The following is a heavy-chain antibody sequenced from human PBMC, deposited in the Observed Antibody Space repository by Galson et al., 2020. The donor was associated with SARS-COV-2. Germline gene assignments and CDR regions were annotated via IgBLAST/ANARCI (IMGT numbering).Heavy chain of an antibody. Sequence: SESLSLTCTASGGTISSYYWSWIRQPPGKGQEWFGYIYYSGSTNYNPSPKRRVTISVDTSKNQFSLELSSVTAADTAVYYCARERHSSSWYNGWFDPWCQGTLVTVSS. J-gene: IGHJ5*02. CDR3: ARERHSSSWYNGWFDP. CDR1: GGTISSYY. D-gene: IGHD6-13*01. V-gene: IGHV4-59*12. CDR2: IYYSGST.